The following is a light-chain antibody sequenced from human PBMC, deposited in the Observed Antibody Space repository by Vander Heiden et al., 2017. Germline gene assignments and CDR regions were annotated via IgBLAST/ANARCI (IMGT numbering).Light chain of an antibody. CDR2: NVS. CDR3: MQATYCQWT. CDR1: QSLVDSDGNTY. J-gene: IGKJ1*01. V-gene: IGKV2-30*01. Sequence: VMTQSPLCLTVTLGQPASISCRSSQSLVDSDGNTYLNWFQQRPGQSPRRLISNVSNRGSGVPDRVSGSGSGTDFTLKLSRVEAEDAGVYYCMQATYCQWTFGQGTKVEIK.